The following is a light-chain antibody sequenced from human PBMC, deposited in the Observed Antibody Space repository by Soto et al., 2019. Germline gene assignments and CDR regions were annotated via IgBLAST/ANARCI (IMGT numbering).Light chain of an antibody. J-gene: IGKJ4*01. CDR2: GAS. Sequence: EIVLTQSPATLSSSPGERATLSCRASQTVSSKLAWYQHKPGQAPRLLIYGASSRATGIPDRFSGSGSGTDFTLTISRLEPEDFAVYYCQQYGSSPLTFGGGTKVDIK. CDR3: QQYGSSPLT. V-gene: IGKV3-20*01. CDR1: QTVSSK.